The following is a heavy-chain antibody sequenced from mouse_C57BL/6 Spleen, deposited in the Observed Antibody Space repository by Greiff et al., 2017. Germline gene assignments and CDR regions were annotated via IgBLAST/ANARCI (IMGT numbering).Heavy chain of an antibody. CDR2: IYPRSGNT. Sequence: VQWVESGAELARPGASVKLSCKASGYTFTSYGISWVKQRTGQGLEWIGEIYPRSGNTYYNEKFKGKATLTADKSSSTAYMELRSLTSEDSAVYFCARKDDYFDYWGQGTTLTVSS. J-gene: IGHJ2*01. CDR1: GYTFTSYG. CDR3: ARKDDYFDY. V-gene: IGHV1-81*01.